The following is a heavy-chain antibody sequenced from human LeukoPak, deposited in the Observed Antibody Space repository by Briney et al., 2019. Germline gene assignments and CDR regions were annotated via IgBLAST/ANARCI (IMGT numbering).Heavy chain of an antibody. V-gene: IGHV3-48*02. Sequence: GGSLRLSCAASGFTFSTYNMSWVRRAPGRGLEWVSFIVSDGSAIYYADPVKGRFTTSRDSVKNSLFLQMNSLRDEDTAVYYCARTYSGNYFFDYWGQGTLVTVSS. J-gene: IGHJ4*02. D-gene: IGHD1-26*01. CDR1: GFTFSTYN. CDR3: ARTYSGNYFFDY. CDR2: IVSDGSAI.